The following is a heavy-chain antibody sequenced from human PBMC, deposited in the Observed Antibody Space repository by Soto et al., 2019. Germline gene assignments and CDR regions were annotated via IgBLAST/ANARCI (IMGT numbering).Heavy chain of an antibody. CDR1: GGTFNSYT. D-gene: IGHD3-10*01. Sequence: QVQLVQSGPEVKKPGSSVKVSCTASGGTFNSYTLNWVRQAPGQRPEWVGRVTPIVGMSTSASKFQGRVTXTXDXXTNRAYMDLTGLKSEDTAVYYCATSYGSGSTHFDSWGQGTLVTVAS. CDR3: ATSYGSGSTHFDS. CDR2: VTPIVGMS. J-gene: IGHJ4*02. V-gene: IGHV1-69*02.